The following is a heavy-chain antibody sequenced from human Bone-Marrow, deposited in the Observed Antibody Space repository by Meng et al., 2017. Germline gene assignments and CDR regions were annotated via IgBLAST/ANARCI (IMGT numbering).Heavy chain of an antibody. CDR1: GGSFSCYY. Sequence: GEPHRWGPGLLKTSETLPLPGAAYGGSFSCYYWSWIRQPPGKGLEWIGEINHSGSTNYNPSLKSRVTISVDTSKNQFSLKLSSVTAADTAVYYCARGRTLRYFDWLLRYYYYYGMDVWGQGTTVTVSS. J-gene: IGHJ6*02. CDR3: ARGRTLRYFDWLLRYYYYYGMDV. V-gene: IGHV4-34*01. D-gene: IGHD3-9*01. CDR2: INHSGST.